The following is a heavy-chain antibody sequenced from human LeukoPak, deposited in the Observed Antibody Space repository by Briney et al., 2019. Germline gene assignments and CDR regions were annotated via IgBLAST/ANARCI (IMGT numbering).Heavy chain of an antibody. CDR2: ISGSGGST. CDR1: GFTFSSYA. V-gene: IGHV3-23*01. D-gene: IGHD3-3*01. Sequence: PGGSLRLSCAASGFTFSSYAMSWVRQAPGKGLEWVSAISGSGGSTYYADSVKGRFTISRDNSKNTLYLQMNSLRAEDTAVYYCARHYYDFWSGYLSYFDYWGQGTLVTVSS. CDR3: ARHYYDFWSGYLSYFDY. J-gene: IGHJ4*02.